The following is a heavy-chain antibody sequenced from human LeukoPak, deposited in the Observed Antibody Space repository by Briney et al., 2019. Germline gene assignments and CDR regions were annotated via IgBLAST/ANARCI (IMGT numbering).Heavy chain of an antibody. CDR2: ISSSSSTI. J-gene: IGHJ4*02. CDR1: GFTFSSYS. Sequence: GGSLRLSCAASGFTFSSYSMNWVRQAPGKGLEWVSFISSSSSTIYYADSVKGRFTISRDNAKNSLYLQMNSLRAEDTAVYYCARGYGSGSYYPNFYFDYWGQGTLVTVSS. CDR3: ARGYGSGSYYPNFYFDY. D-gene: IGHD3-10*01. V-gene: IGHV3-48*01.